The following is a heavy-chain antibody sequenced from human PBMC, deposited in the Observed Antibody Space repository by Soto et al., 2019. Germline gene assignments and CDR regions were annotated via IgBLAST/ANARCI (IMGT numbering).Heavy chain of an antibody. CDR1: GGTFSSYA. CDR2: IIPIFGTA. CDR3: ARDANGSIAVAGIFDY. V-gene: IGHV1-69*13. D-gene: IGHD6-19*01. Sequence: SVKVSCKASGGTFSSYAISWVRQAPGQGLEWMGGIIPIFGTANYAQKFQGRVTITANESTSTAYMELSSLRSEDTAVYYCARDANGSIAVAGIFDYWGQGTLVTVSS. J-gene: IGHJ4*02.